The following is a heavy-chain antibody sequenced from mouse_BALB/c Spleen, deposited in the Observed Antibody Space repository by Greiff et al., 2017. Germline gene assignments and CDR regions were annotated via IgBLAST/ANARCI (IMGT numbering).Heavy chain of an antibody. J-gene: IGHJ4*01. CDR1: GYAFTNYL. V-gene: IGHV1-54*01. CDR3: AREGTGPLMDY. Sequence: VQLQQSGAELVRPGTSVKVSCKASGYAFTNYLIEWVKQRPGQGLEWIGVINPGSGGTNYNEKFKGKATLTADKSSSTAYMQLSSLTSDDSAVYFCAREGTGPLMDYWGQGTSVTVSS. D-gene: IGHD4-1*01. CDR2: INPGSGGT.